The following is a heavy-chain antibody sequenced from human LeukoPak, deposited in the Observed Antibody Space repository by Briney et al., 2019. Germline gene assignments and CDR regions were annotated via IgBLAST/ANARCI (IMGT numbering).Heavy chain of an antibody. D-gene: IGHD3-16*02. CDR3: ARGPYDYVWGSYRPIDY. J-gene: IGHJ4*02. Sequence: SETLSLTCAVYGGSFSGYYWSWIRQPPGKGLEWIGEINHSGSTNYNPSLKSRVTIPVDTSKNQFSLKLSSVTAADTAVYYCARGPYDYVWGSYRPIDYWGQGTLVTVSS. CDR2: INHSGST. CDR1: GGSFSGYY. V-gene: IGHV4-34*01.